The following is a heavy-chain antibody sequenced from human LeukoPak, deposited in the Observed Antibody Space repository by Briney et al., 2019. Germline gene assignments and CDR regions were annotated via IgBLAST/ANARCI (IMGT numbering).Heavy chain of an antibody. V-gene: IGHV1-18*01. J-gene: IGHJ4*01. CDR3: ARDGAYYDILTGYYRGRGPFDY. CDR1: GYTFTSYG. D-gene: IGHD3-9*01. CDR2: ISAYNGNT. Sequence: ASVKVSCKASGYTFTSYGISWVRQAPGQGLEWMGWISAYNGNTNYAQKLQGRVTMTTDTSTSTAYMELRSLRSDDTAVYYCARDGAYYDILTGYYRGRGPFDYWGQEPWSPSPQ.